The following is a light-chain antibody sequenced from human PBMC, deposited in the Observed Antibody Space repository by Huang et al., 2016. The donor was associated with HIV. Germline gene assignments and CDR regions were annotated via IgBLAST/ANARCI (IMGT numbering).Light chain of an antibody. CDR3: QHYNNWPPSWT. V-gene: IGKV3-15*01. CDR2: GAS. Sequence: EIVMAQSPATLSVSPGERATLSCRASQSVNSNLAWYQHKPGQTPRRLIYGASTRATGIPARFSGSGSGTEFTLTISSLQSEDFAVYYCQHYNNWPPSWTFGQGTKVEIK. CDR1: QSVNSN. J-gene: IGKJ1*01.